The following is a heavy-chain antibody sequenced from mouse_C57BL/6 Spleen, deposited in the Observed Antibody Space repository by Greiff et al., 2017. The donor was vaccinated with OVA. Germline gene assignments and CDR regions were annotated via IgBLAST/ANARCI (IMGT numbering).Heavy chain of an antibody. CDR2: IHPNSGST. CDR1: GYTFTSYW. V-gene: IGHV1-64*01. J-gene: IGHJ2*01. D-gene: IGHD5-1*01. CDR3: AGESTHFDY. Sequence: QVQLQQPGAELVKPGASVKLSCKASGYTFTSYWMHWVKQRPGQGLEWIGMIHPNSGSTNYNEKFKSKATLTVDKSSSTAYMQLSSLTSEDSAVYYCAGESTHFDYWGQGTTLTVSS.